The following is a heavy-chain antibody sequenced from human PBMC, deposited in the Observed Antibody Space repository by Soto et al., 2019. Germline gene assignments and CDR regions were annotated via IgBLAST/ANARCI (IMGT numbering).Heavy chain of an antibody. D-gene: IGHD3-22*01. J-gene: IGHJ4*02. CDR3: AKWHTYYYDSRGFSGFGC. V-gene: IGHV3-23*01. CDR2: MSGGGETT. Sequence: EVQVLESGGGLVQPGGSLRLSCAASGLTFSSYAMTWVRQAPGKGLEWVSAMSGGGETTYYADSVKGRFTISRDNSRNTLYLQMNSLRAEDTAAYYCAKWHTYYYDSRGFSGFGCWGRGTLVTVSS. CDR1: GLTFSSYA.